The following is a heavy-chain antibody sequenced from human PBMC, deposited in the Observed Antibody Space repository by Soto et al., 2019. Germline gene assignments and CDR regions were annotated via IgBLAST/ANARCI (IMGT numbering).Heavy chain of an antibody. CDR1: GDIFSRST. Sequence: ASVKVSCKASGDIFSRSTFSWVRQAPGQGLEWMGRFIPMLGIANYAQTFQGRVTITADKSTSTAYMDLSSLRSEDTAVYYCASLYDDTVGIFDYWGQGTLVTVSS. CDR3: ASLYDDTVGIFDY. CDR2: FIPMLGIA. J-gene: IGHJ4*02. V-gene: IGHV1-69*02. D-gene: IGHD3-22*01.